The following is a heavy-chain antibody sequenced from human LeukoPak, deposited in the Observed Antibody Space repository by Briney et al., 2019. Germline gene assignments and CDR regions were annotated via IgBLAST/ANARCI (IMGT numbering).Heavy chain of an antibody. CDR2: IYYSGTT. CDR1: GASISTYY. J-gene: IGHJ5*02. CDR3: AGSNRVAGYWQQPGGNWFDP. Sequence: SETLSLTCTVSGASISTYYWNWIRQPPGKGLEWIGCIYYSGTTNYIPSLKSRVTISVDTSKNQFSLNLISVTAADTAVYCCAGSNRVAGYWQQPGGNWFDPWGQGTLVTVS. D-gene: IGHD6-13*01. V-gene: IGHV4-59*01.